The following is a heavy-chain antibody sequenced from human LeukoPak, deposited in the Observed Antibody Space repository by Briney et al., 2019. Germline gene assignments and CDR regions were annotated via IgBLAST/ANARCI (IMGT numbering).Heavy chain of an antibody. CDR3: ARERCSGGGCYQDY. V-gene: IGHV4-4*07. Sequence: SETLSPTCTVSGGSISSYYWSWIRQPAGKGLEWIGRIYTSGSTNYNPSLKSRVTMSVDTSKNRFPLKLSSVTAADTAVYYCARERCSGGGCYQDYWGQGTLVTVSS. D-gene: IGHD2-15*01. CDR1: GGSISSYY. J-gene: IGHJ4*02. CDR2: IYTSGST.